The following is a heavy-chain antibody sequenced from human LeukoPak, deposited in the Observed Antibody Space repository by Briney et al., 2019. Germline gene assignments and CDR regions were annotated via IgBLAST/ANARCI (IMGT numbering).Heavy chain of an antibody. CDR3: ARSTLSCSTTSCFMGDFDH. V-gene: IGHV3-7*03. D-gene: IGHD2-2*01. CDR2: IKQDGSEK. J-gene: IGHJ4*02. Sequence: GGSLGLSCAASGFTFSSYWMSWVRQAPGKGLEWVANIKQDGSEKYYMDSVKGRFTISRDNAKNSLYLQMNSLRADDTAVYYCARSTLSCSTTSCFMGDFDHWGQGTLVTVSS. CDR1: GFTFSSYW.